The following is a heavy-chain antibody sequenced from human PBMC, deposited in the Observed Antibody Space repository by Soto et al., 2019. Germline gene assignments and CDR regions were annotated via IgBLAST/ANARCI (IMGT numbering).Heavy chain of an antibody. J-gene: IGHJ4*02. CDR1: GGSISSGGYY. CDR2: IYYSGST. V-gene: IGHV4-31*03. D-gene: IGHD3-22*01. Sequence: QVQLQESGPGLVKPSQTLSLTCTVSGGSISSGGYYWSWIRQHPGKGLEWIGYIYYSGSTYYNPSLKSRVTISVDTSKNQFSLKLSSVTAADTAVYYCARVVSSSSGYYRGLFDYWGQGTLVTVSS. CDR3: ARVVSSSSGYYRGLFDY.